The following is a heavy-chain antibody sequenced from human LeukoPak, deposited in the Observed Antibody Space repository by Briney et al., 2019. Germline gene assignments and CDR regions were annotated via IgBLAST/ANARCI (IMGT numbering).Heavy chain of an antibody. V-gene: IGHV3-23*01. CDR1: GFTFSSYA. Sequence: WGALRISCAAPGFTFSSYAMHLVRQAPGKGLGWVSNISGSGGSTYYADSVKGRFTISRDNSKNTLYLQMNSLRAEDTAVYYCAKDIRSSGWSKYSDYWGQGTLVTVSS. D-gene: IGHD6-19*01. J-gene: IGHJ4*02. CDR2: ISGSGGST. CDR3: AKDIRSSGWSKYSDY.